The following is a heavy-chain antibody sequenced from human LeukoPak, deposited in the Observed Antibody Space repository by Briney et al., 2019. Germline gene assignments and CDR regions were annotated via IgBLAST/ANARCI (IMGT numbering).Heavy chain of an antibody. J-gene: IGHJ4*02. CDR2: INTASGGT. CDR3: ARDWEHAFDF. V-gene: IGHV1-2*02. D-gene: IGHD1/OR15-1a*01. Sequence: ASVKVSCKTSGYTFAAYCIHWVRQAPGQGLEWMGWINTASGGTSYAQKLQGRVTMTGDTSIGTAYMELSRLTSDDTAVYYCARDWEHAFDFWGQGTLVTVSS. CDR1: GYTFAAYC.